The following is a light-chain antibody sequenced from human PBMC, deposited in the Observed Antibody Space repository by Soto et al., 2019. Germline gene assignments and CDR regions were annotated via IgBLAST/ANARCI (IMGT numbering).Light chain of an antibody. V-gene: IGKV3-11*01. CDR2: DAS. J-gene: IGKJ1*01. CDR1: QSVGSY. CDR3: QQRSNWPKWT. Sequence: EIVLTQSPATLSLSPGERATLSCRASQSVGSYLAWHQQKPGQAPRLLIYDASNRATGIPARFSGSGSGTDFTLTISSLEPEDFAVYYCQQRSNWPKWTFGQGTKVEIK.